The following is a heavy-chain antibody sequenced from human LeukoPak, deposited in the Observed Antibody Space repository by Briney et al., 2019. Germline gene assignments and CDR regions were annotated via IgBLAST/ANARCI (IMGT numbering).Heavy chain of an antibody. V-gene: IGHV4-59*08. D-gene: IGHD3-22*01. J-gene: IGHJ6*02. Sequence: SETLSLTCTVSGGSISSYYWSWIRQPPGKGLEWIGYIYYSGSTNYNPSLKSRVTISVDTSKNQFSLKLSSVTAADTAVYYCARQPHYYDSSGYYSSHYYYYGMDVWGQGTMVTVSS. CDR1: GGSISSYY. CDR3: ARQPHYYDSSGYYSSHYYYYGMDV. CDR2: IYYSGST.